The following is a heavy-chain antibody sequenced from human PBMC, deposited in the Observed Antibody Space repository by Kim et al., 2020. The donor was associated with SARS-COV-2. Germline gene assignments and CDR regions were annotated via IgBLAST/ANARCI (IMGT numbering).Heavy chain of an antibody. D-gene: IGHD4-17*01. Sequence: SETLSLTCTVSGGSISSSSYYWGWIRQPPGKGLEWIGSIYYSGSTYYNPSLKSRVTISVDTSKNQFSLKLSSVTAADTAVYYCARVGPQGGPTVTQLYYYYYYGMDVWGQGTTVTVSS. CDR3: ARVGPQGGPTVTQLYYYYYYGMDV. V-gene: IGHV4-39*07. CDR2: IYYSGST. J-gene: IGHJ6*02. CDR1: GGSISSSSYY.